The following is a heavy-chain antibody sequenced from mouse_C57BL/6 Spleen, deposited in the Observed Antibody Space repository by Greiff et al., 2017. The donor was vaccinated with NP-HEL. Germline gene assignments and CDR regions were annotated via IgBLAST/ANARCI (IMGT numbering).Heavy chain of an antibody. CDR2: IYPGSGST. V-gene: IGHV1-55*01. J-gene: IGHJ1*03. CDR3: ARQGGAYWYFCV. D-gene: IGHD1-1*02. CDR1: GYTFTSYW. Sequence: VQLQQPGAELVKPGASVKMSCKASGYTFTSYWITWVKQRPGQGLEWIGDIYPGSGSTNYNEKFKSKATLTVDTSSSTAYMQLSSLTYEDAAVYYCARQGGAYWYFCVWGTGTTVTVAS.